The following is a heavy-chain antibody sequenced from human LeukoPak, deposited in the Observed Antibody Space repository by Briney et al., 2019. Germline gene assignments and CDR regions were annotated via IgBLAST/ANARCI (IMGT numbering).Heavy chain of an antibody. CDR1: GFTFSSYS. D-gene: IGHD6-13*01. V-gene: IGHV3-21*01. CDR3: ARVVSAAGT. J-gene: IGHJ5*02. Sequence: GGSLRLSCAASGFTFSSYSMNWVRQAPGKGLEWVSSIGSSSSYIYYADSVKGRFTISRDNAKNSLYLQMNSLRAEDTAVYYCARVVSAAGTWGQGTLVTVSS. CDR2: IGSSSSYI.